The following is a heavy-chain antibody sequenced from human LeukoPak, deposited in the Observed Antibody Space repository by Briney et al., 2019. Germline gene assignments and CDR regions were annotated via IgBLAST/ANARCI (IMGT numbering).Heavy chain of an antibody. J-gene: IGHJ3*02. CDR3: ARVLSPRLYGGNSGGAFDI. D-gene: IGHD4-23*01. V-gene: IGHV3-66*01. CDR1: GFTVSSNY. Sequence: GGSLRLSCAASGFTVSSNYMSWVRQAPGRGLEWVSVIYSGGSTYYADSVKGRFTISRDNSKNTLYLQMNSLRAEDTAVYCCARVLSPRLYGGNSGGAFDIWGQGTMVTVSS. CDR2: IYSGGST.